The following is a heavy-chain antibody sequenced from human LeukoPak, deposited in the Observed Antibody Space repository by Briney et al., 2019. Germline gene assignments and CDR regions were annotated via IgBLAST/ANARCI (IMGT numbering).Heavy chain of an antibody. D-gene: IGHD2-8*01. CDR1: GFTFSSYG. J-gene: IGHJ4*02. V-gene: IGHV3-30*02. CDR2: IRYDGSNK. CDR3: AKDTPPRATKGCPDY. Sequence: PGGSLRLSCAASGFTFSSYGMHWVRQAPGKGLEWVAFIRYDGSNKYYADSVKGRFTISRDNFKNTLYLQMNSLRAEDTAVYYCAKDTPPRATKGCPDYWGQGTLVTVSS.